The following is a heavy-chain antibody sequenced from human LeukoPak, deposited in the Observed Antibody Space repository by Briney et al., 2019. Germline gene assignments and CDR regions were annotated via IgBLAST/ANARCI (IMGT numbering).Heavy chain of an antibody. CDR3: ARLYYYYYYMDV. Sequence: ASVKVSCKASGYTFTSYGISWVRQAPGQGLEWMGWISAYNGNTNYAQKLQGRVTMTTDTSTSTAYMELRSLRSEDTAVYYCARLYYYYYYMDVWGKGTTVTVSS. CDR2: ISAYNGNT. J-gene: IGHJ6*03. CDR1: GYTFTSYG. V-gene: IGHV1-18*01.